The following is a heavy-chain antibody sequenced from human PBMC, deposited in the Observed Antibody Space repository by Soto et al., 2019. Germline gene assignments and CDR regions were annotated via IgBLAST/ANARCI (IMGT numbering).Heavy chain of an antibody. J-gene: IGHJ6*02. D-gene: IGHD3-22*01. Sequence: QVQLQESGPGLVKPSETLSLTCTVSGASVSSGSYYWTWIRQPPGKGLEWIGEISYSGRTNYKSSLKSRVTISADTSKNHFSLQLSSVTTADTAIYYCAREVHYYDSSGYPYHYGMDVWGQGTTVTVSS. CDR1: GASVSSGSYY. V-gene: IGHV4-61*03. CDR3: AREVHYYDSSGYPYHYGMDV. CDR2: ISYSGRT.